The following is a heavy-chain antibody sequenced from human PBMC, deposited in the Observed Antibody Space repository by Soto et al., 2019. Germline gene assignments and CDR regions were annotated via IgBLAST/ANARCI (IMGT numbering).Heavy chain of an antibody. Sequence: GGSLRLSCAASGFTFSSYSMNWVRQAPGKGLEWVSYISSSSSTIYYADSVKGRFTISKDNAKNSLYLQMNSLRAEDTAVYYCLYVSYSGSFIWGQGTMVTVSS. CDR2: ISSSSSTI. CDR3: LYVSYSGSFI. D-gene: IGHD4-4*01. V-gene: IGHV3-48*01. J-gene: IGHJ3*02. CDR1: GFTFSSYS.